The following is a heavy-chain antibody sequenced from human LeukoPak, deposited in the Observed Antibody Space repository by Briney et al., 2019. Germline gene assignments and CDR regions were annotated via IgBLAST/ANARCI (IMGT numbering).Heavy chain of an antibody. CDR1: GFTFSTYA. D-gene: IGHD4-23*01. V-gene: IGHV3-23*01. Sequence: PGGSLRLSCAASGFTFSTYAMSWVRQAPGKGLESVSSIRGSDGSTYYADSVKGRFAISRDNSKNTLYLQMNSLRVEDTAVYYCAKDVFGDYGGLDYWGQGTLVTVSS. CDR2: IRGSDGST. J-gene: IGHJ4*02. CDR3: AKDVFGDYGGLDY.